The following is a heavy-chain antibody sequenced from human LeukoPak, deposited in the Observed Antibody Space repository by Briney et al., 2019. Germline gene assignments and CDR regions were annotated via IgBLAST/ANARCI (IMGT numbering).Heavy chain of an antibody. J-gene: IGHJ4*02. Sequence: PGGSLRLSCAASGFTFSDYYMSWIRQAPGKGLEWVSYISSSGSTIYYADSVKGRFTISRDNAKNSLYLQMNSLRAEDTAVYYCARAVLRDPDFWSGYLHTYFDYWGQGTLVTVSS. CDR1: GFTFSDYY. D-gene: IGHD3-3*01. CDR3: ARAVLRDPDFWSGYLHTYFDY. V-gene: IGHV3-11*01. CDR2: ISSSGSTI.